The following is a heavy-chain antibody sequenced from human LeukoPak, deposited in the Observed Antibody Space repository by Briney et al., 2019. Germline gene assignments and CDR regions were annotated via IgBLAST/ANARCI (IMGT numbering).Heavy chain of an antibody. Sequence: GGSLRLSCIASGFSFSRYEMNWVRQAPGKGLEWIAYITTTGDRIQYADSVKGRFTISRDNTKNSLYLQLNSLRADDTALYYCVIDTKDYWGQGTLVTVSS. D-gene: IGHD2-8*01. J-gene: IGHJ4*02. CDR2: ITTTGDRI. V-gene: IGHV3-48*03. CDR1: GFSFSRYE. CDR3: VIDTKDY.